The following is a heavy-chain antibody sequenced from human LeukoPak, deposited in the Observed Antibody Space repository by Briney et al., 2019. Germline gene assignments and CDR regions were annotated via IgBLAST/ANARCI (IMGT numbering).Heavy chain of an antibody. D-gene: IGHD3-10*01. V-gene: IGHV4-59*01. Sequence: SETLTLTRTVSGGSISSYYWSWIRQPPGKGLEWIGYIYYSGSTNYNPSLKSRVTISVDTSKNQFSLKLSSVTAADTAVYYCARSAGLLWFGEAHFDYWGQGTLVTVSS. CDR3: ARSAGLLWFGEAHFDY. CDR1: GGSISSYY. CDR2: IYYSGST. J-gene: IGHJ4*02.